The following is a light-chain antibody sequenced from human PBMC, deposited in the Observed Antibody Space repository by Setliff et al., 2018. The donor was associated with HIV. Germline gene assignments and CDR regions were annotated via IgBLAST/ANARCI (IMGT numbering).Light chain of an antibody. Sequence: QSALTQAASVSGSPGQSITISCTGSSSDVGGYNYVSWYQQHPGKAPKLMIYEVRNRPSGVSNRFSGSKSGNTASLTIAGLQAEDEADYYCSTYTSSTTRVFGTGTKV. CDR3: STYTSSTTRV. J-gene: IGLJ1*01. CDR2: EVR. V-gene: IGLV2-14*01. CDR1: SSDVGGYNY.